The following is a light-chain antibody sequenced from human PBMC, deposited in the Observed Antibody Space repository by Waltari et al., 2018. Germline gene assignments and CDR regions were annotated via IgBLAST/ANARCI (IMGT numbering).Light chain of an antibody. Sequence: QSALTQPRSVSGSPGQSVTISRTGNSSDVGGYNYVSWDQQHPGKAPKLMIYDVSKRPSGVPDRFSGSKSGNTASLTISGLQAEDEADYYCCSYAGSYFYVFGTGTKVTVL. V-gene: IGLV2-11*01. J-gene: IGLJ1*01. CDR3: CSYAGSYFYV. CDR1: SSDVGGYNY. CDR2: DVS.